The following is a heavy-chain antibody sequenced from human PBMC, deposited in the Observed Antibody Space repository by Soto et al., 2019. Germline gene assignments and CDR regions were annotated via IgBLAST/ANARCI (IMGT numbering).Heavy chain of an antibody. CDR3: AKDLGLGMPGSFDY. CDR1: GFTFSSYA. Sequence: PGGSLRLSCAASGFTFSSYAMGWVRQAPGKGLEWASAISGSGGSTYYADSVKGRFTISRDNSKNTLYLQMNSLRAEDTAVYYCAKDLGLGMPGSFDYWGQGTLVTVSS. D-gene: IGHD7-27*01. CDR2: ISGSGGST. J-gene: IGHJ4*02. V-gene: IGHV3-23*01.